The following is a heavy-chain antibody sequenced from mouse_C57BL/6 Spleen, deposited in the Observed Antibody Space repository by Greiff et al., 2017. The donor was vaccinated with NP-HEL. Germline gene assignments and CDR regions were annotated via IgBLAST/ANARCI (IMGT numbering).Heavy chain of an antibody. V-gene: IGHV3-6*01. CDR3: ADSNYVAMDY. CDR1: GYSITSGYY. J-gene: IGHJ4*01. CDR2: ISYDGSN. D-gene: IGHD2-5*01. Sequence: EVKVEESGPGLVKPSQSLSLTCSVTGYSITSGYYWNWIRQFPGNKLEWMGYISYDGSNNYNPSLKNRISITRDTSKNQFFLKLNSVTTEDTATYYCADSNYVAMDYWGQGTSVTVSS.